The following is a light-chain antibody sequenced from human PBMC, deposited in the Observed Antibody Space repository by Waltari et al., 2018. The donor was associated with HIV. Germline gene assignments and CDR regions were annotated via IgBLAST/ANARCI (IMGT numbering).Light chain of an antibody. V-gene: IGKV3D-15*01. Sequence: EIVMLQSPATLSVSPGERATLSCMASQSVSSKLAWYQQKPGQAPRLLIYGASTRSTGIPGRFSGSESGTEFILTISSLQSEDCAVYYCQQYYKWPLTFGQGTRLEIK. J-gene: IGKJ5*01. CDR3: QQYYKWPLT. CDR2: GAS. CDR1: QSVSSK.